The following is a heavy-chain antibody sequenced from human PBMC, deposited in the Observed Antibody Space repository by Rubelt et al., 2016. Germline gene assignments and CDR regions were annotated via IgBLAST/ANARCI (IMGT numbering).Heavy chain of an antibody. CDR2: INTNTGNP. J-gene: IGHJ3*02. V-gene: IGHV7-4-1*02. CDR3: ARNNIIRGNDAFDI. Sequence: QVQLVQSGSELKKPGASVKVSCKASGYTFTSYAMNWVRQAPGQGLEWMGWINTNTGNPTYAQGLTGRLCFSLDTAVSTAYLQISSLKAEDTAVYYCARNNIIRGNDAFDIWGQGTMVTVSS. D-gene: IGHD1/OR15-1a*01. CDR1: GYTFTSYA.